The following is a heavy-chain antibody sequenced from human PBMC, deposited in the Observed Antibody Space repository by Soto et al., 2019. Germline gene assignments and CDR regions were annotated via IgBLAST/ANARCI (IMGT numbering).Heavy chain of an antibody. CDR3: ARALYDFWSGPDY. Sequence: LSLTCTVSGGSISSGDYYWSWIRQPPGKGLEWIGYIYYSGSTYYNPSLKSRVTISVDTSKNQFSLKLSSVTAADTAVYYCARALYDFWSGPDYWGQGTLVTVSS. CDR1: GGSISSGDYY. J-gene: IGHJ4*02. CDR2: IYYSGST. D-gene: IGHD3-3*01. V-gene: IGHV4-30-4*01.